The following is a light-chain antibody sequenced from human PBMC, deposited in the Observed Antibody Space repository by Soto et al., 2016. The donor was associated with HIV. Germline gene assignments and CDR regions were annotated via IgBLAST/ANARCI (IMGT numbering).Light chain of an antibody. CDR2: DDT. CDR1: NVGTKN. V-gene: IGLV3-21*02. J-gene: IGLJ3*02. Sequence: SYVLTQPPSVSVAPGETAKITCGGNNVGTKNVHWYQQKSGQAPILVLYDDTVRPSGIPERFSGSNSDNAATLTITRAEAGDGAYYYCQVWNDDSDHNWVFGGGTKLTVL. CDR3: QVWNDDSDHNWV.